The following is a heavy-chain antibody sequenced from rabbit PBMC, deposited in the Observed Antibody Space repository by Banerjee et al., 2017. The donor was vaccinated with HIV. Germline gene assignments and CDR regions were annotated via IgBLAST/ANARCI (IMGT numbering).Heavy chain of an antibody. V-gene: IGHV1S40*01. J-gene: IGHJ4*01. CDR3: ASSSGYIIYFNL. CDR1: GFSFSSGYY. CDR2: IYAGSSGTT. Sequence: QSLEESGGGLVQPEGSLTLTCTASGFSFSSGYYMCWVRQAPGKGLEWIACIYAGSSGTTHYASWAKGRFTISKTSSTTVTLQMTSLTAADTATYFCASSSGYIIYFNLWGPGTLVTVS. D-gene: IGHD1-1*01.